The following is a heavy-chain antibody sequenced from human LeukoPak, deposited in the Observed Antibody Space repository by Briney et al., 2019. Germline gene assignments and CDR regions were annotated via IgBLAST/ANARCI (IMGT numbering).Heavy chain of an antibody. CDR1: GFTFSSYG. CDR3: AKVSRRYYYDSSLGY. CDR2: ISYDGSNK. D-gene: IGHD3-22*01. J-gene: IGHJ4*02. Sequence: GGSLRLSCAASGFTFSSYGMHWVRQAPGKGLEWVAVISYDGSNKHYADSVKGRFTISRDNSKNTLYLQMNSLRAEDTAVYYCAKVSRRYYYDSSLGYWGQGTLVTVSS. V-gene: IGHV3-30*18.